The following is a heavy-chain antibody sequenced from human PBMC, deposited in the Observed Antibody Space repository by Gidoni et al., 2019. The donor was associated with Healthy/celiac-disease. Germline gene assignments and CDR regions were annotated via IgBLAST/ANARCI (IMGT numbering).Heavy chain of an antibody. Sequence: QVPLVQSGAAVQTPGSSVQVSCKASGGTFSSYAIRWVRQRPGTGLEWMGGINPIYGTANDAQKFQGRVTSTADESTSTAYMELSSLRSEDTAVYYCARSPGEYYYYYYGMDVWGQGTTVTVSS. D-gene: IGHD1-1*01. CDR1: GGTFSSYA. CDR3: ARSPGEYYYYYYGMDV. V-gene: IGHV1-69*01. J-gene: IGHJ6*02. CDR2: INPIYGTA.